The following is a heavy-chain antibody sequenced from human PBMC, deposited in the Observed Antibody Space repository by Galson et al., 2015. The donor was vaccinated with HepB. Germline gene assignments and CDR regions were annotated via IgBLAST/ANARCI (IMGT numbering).Heavy chain of an antibody. CDR1: GFTFANYA. V-gene: IGHV3-49*04. J-gene: IGHJ4*02. CDR3: TRAPYSSSSAFDY. Sequence: SLRLSCAGSGFTFANYAMSWVRQAPGKGLEWVGFIRSKTYGGTTEYAASVKGRFTISRDDSKSIAYLQMNSLKIEDTAVYYCTRAPYSSSSAFDYWGQGTLVTVSS. D-gene: IGHD6-6*01. CDR2: IRSKTYGGTT.